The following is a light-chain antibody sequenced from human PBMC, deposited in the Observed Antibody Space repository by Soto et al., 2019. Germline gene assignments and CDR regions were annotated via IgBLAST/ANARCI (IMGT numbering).Light chain of an antibody. Sequence: DIQMTQSPSTLSASVGDRVTITCRASQSISSWLAWYQQKPGKAPKILIYKASSLESGVPSRFSCSGSGTEFTLTISSLQPDDFATYYCQQYKSYPYTFGQGTKLEIK. CDR1: QSISSW. CDR3: QQYKSYPYT. J-gene: IGKJ2*01. CDR2: KAS. V-gene: IGKV1-5*03.